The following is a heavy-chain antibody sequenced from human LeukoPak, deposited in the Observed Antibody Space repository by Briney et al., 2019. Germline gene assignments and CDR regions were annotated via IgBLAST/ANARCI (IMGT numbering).Heavy chain of an antibody. Sequence: AGGSLRLSCAASRFTFSSYEMNWVRQAPGKGLEWVSYISSSSSSIYYADSVKGRFTISRDNAKNSLYLQMNSLRAEDTAVYYCARVSWPPGSSSYYFDYWGQGTLVTVTS. V-gene: IGHV3-48*01. J-gene: IGHJ4*02. CDR1: RFTFSSYE. CDR2: ISSSSSSI. D-gene: IGHD3-10*01. CDR3: ARVSWPPGSSSYYFDY.